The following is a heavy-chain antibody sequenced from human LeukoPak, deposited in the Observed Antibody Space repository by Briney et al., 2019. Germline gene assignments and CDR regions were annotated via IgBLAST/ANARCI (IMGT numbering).Heavy chain of an antibody. CDR1: GGSISSGAYY. CDR3: ARDTTPHWFDP. J-gene: IGHJ5*02. V-gene: IGHV4-31*03. CDR2: IYYSGST. Sequence: SETLSLTCTVSGGSISSGAYYWSWIRQHPGKGLEWIGYIYYSGSTSYNPSLKSRVTISVDTSRNQFSLKLSSVTAADTAVYYCARDTTPHWFDPWGQGTLVTVSS. D-gene: IGHD1-1*01.